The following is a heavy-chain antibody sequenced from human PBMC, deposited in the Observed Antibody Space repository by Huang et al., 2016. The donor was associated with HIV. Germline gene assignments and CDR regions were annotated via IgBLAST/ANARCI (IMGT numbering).Heavy chain of an antibody. J-gene: IGHJ6*03. CDR3: AREHRTSFYYFMDV. CDR1: GFTFSNFG. CDR2: IRDDGSNF. Sequence: QEQLVESGGGVVQPGGSLRLSCAASGFTFSNFGMHWVRQAPGRGLEWVSFIRDDGSNFYHSDSVKGRFTISRDNSKNTLYLQINSLRVEDTGVYFCAREHRTSFYYFMDVWGKGTTVTVSS. D-gene: IGHD3-10*01. V-gene: IGHV3-30*02.